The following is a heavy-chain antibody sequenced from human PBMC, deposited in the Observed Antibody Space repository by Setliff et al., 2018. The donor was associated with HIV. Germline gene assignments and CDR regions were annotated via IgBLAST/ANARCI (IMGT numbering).Heavy chain of an antibody. D-gene: IGHD3-9*01. CDR2: IYTSGDT. J-gene: IGHJ1*01. Sequence: SETLSLTCTVSGASLNSGSYFWSWVRQPAGKGLEWIGRIYTSGDTNYNPSLKSRVTISMDTSKKQFSLKLRSVTAADTAVYYCAREAEQDYDVVTETLVEGAYIQFWGQGSLVTVSS. CDR3: AREAEQDYDVVTETLVEGAYIQF. CDR1: GASLNSGSYF. V-gene: IGHV4-61*02.